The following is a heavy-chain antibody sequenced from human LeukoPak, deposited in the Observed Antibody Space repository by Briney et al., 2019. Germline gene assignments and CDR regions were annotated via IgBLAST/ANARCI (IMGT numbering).Heavy chain of an antibody. D-gene: IGHD1-7*01. V-gene: IGHV3-21*01. CDR2: ISSSSSYI. J-gene: IGHJ4*02. CDR3: VRAHNWKYGSFDF. CDR1: GFTFSSYS. Sequence: GGSLRLSCAASGFTFSSYSMNWVRQAPGKGLEWVSCISSSSSYIYYADSVKGRFTISRDNAKNSLYLQMNSLRAEDTAVYYCVRAHNWKYGSFDFWGQGTLVTVSS.